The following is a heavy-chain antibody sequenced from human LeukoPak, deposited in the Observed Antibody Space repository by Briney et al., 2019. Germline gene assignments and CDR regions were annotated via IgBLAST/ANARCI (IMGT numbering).Heavy chain of an antibody. CDR2: MNPNSGNT. V-gene: IGHV1-8*01. J-gene: IGHJ4*02. Sequence: GASVKVSCTASGYTFTNNDTNWVRQAPGQALEWMGWMNPNSGNTGYGQKFQGRVTMTRNTSISAAYMELSSLRSDDTAVYYCAQREAGFDYWGQGTLVTVS. D-gene: IGHD6-25*01. CDR3: AQREAGFDY. CDR1: GYTFTNND.